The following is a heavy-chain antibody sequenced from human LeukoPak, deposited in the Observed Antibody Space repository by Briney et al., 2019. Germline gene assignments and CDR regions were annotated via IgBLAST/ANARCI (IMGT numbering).Heavy chain of an antibody. Sequence: GGSLGLSCAASGFTFSSYSMNWVRQAPGKGLEWVSQISSSTGIIYYADSVKGRFTISRDNAKNSLYLQMNSLRAEDTAVYYCARAYSYGNDYWGQGTLVTVSS. CDR2: ISSSTGII. D-gene: IGHD5-18*01. CDR1: GFTFSSYS. V-gene: IGHV3-48*01. J-gene: IGHJ4*02. CDR3: ARAYSYGNDY.